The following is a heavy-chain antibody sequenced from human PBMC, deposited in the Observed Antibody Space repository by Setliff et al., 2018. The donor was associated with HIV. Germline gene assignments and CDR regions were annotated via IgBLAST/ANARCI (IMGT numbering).Heavy chain of an antibody. CDR3: GRNRGNGWYYYDS. D-gene: IGHD3-22*01. CDR1: GYTFTSYS. Sequence: WASVKVSCKASGYTFTSYSLHWVRQAPGQGLEWMGVINPSGGSTAYAENFQGRVTMTRDTSTSTEYMEMRGLRSDDTAVYYCGRNRGNGWYYYDSWGQGTLVTVSS. CDR2: INPSGGST. J-gene: IGHJ4*02. V-gene: IGHV1-46*01.